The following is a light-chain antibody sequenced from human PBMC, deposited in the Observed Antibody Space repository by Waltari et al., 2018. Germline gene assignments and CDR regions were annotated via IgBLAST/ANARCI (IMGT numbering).Light chain of an antibody. V-gene: IGKV1-39*01. CDR3: QQTYSTPF. J-gene: IGKJ2*01. CDR2: GAS. CDR1: QSISNY. Sequence: DIQMTQSPSSLSASVGDRVTITCRASQSISNYLNWYQQKPGKAPKLLIYGASSLQSGVPSRFSGRGSGTDFTLTISSLQPEDLAIYYCQQTYSTPFFGQGTRLEIK.